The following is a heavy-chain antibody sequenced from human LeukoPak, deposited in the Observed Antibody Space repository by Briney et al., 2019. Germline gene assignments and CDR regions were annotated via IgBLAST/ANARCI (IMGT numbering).Heavy chain of an antibody. D-gene: IGHD2-15*01. CDR1: GFTFSSYA. CDR3: AVCSGGSCYSPHFQH. Sequence: GGALRLSCAASGFTFSSYAMSWVRQAPGKGLEWVSAISGRGGSTYYADSVKGRFTISRDNSKNTLYLQMNSLRAEDTAVYYCAVCSGGSCYSPHFQHWGQGTLVTVSS. V-gene: IGHV3-23*01. CDR2: ISGRGGST. J-gene: IGHJ1*01.